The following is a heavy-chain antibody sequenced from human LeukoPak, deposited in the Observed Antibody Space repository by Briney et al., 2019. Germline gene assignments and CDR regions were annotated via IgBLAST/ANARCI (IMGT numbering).Heavy chain of an antibody. J-gene: IGHJ4*02. Sequence: PSETLSLTCAVYGGSFSGYYWSWVRQPPGKGLEWIGEINHNGNTNYNPSLKGRASLSVDTSKNQFSLKLSSVTAADTCMYYCARARETEAIDYWSQGTPVTVSS. CDR1: GGSFSGYY. V-gene: IGHV4-34*01. CDR2: INHNGNT. D-gene: IGHD6-25*01. CDR3: ARARETEAIDY.